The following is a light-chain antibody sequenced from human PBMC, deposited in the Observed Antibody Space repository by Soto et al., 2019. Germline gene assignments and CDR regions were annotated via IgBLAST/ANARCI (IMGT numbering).Light chain of an antibody. CDR2: GAS. Sequence: EIVMTQSPATLSVSPGERATLSCRASQSVSSNYLAWYQQKPGQAPRLLIYGASNRATGIPDRFSGSGSGTDFTLTISGLEPEDFAVYYCQQYGTSLFTFGGGTKVDIK. CDR1: QSVSSNY. V-gene: IGKV3-20*01. J-gene: IGKJ4*01. CDR3: QQYGTSLFT.